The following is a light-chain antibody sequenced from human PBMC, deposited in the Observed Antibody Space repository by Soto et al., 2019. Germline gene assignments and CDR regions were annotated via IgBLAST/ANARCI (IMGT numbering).Light chain of an antibody. CDR1: SSDGGTYNY. CDR2: EVS. V-gene: IGLV2-14*01. CDR3: SSYTGNNALYV. Sequence: QSVLTQPASVSGSPGQSITISCTGTSSDGGTYNYVSWYQQHPGKAPKLMIYEVSNRPSGVSSRFSGSKSGNTASLTISGLQAEDEADYYCSSYTGNNALYVFVTGTQLTVL. J-gene: IGLJ1*01.